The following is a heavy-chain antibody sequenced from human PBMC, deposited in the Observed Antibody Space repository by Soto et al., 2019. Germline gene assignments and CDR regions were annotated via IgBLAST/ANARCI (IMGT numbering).Heavy chain of an antibody. CDR3: ARDRSPYGSGSCCSFDP. CDR2: INPNSGGT. J-gene: IGHJ5*02. D-gene: IGHD3-10*01. CDR1: GYTFTGYY. V-gene: IGHV1-2*02. Sequence: QVQLVQSGAEVKKPGSSVKVSCKASGYTFTGYYMHWVRQAPGQGLEWMGWINPNSGGTNYAQKFQGRVTMTRDTSISTAYMELSRLRSDDTAVYYGARDRSPYGSGSCCSFDPWGQGTLVTVSS.